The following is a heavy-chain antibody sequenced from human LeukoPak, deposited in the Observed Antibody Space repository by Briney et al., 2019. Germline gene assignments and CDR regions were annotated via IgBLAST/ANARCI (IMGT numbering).Heavy chain of an antibody. Sequence: SETLSLTCTVSGGSISSSSYYWGWIRQPPGKGLEWIGSIYYSGSTYYNPSLKSRVTISVDTSKNQFSLKLSSVTAADTAVYYCARRSVWSHKPFDYWGQGTLVTVSS. CDR3: ARRSVWSHKPFDY. D-gene: IGHD3-3*01. CDR2: IYYSGST. CDR1: GGSISSSSYY. V-gene: IGHV4-39*01. J-gene: IGHJ4*02.